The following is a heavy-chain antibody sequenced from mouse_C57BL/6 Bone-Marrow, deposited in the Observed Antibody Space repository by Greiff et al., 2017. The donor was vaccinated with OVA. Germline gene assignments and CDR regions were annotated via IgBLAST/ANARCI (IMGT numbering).Heavy chain of an antibody. CDR1: GYTFTSYW. CDR3: ARRGSSHYFDY. V-gene: IGHV1-61*01. J-gene: IGHJ2*01. D-gene: IGHD1-1*01. Sequence: QVQLQQPGAELVRPGSSVKLSCKASGYTFTSYWMDWVKQRPGQGLEWIGNIYPSDSETHYNQKFKDKATLTVDKSSSTAYMQLSSLTSEDSAVYYCARRGSSHYFDYWGQGTTLTVSS. CDR2: IYPSDSET.